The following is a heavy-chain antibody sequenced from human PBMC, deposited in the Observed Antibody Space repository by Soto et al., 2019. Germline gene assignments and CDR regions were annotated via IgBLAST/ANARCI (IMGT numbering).Heavy chain of an antibody. CDR2: IYYSGST. Sequence: PSETLSLTCTVSGGSISSGGYYWSWIRQPPGKGLEWIGYIYYSGSTYYNPSLKSRVTISVDTSKNQFSLKLTSVTAADTAMYYCARVKLAGRGSFHYWGQGTLVTVSS. CDR1: GGSISSGGYY. J-gene: IGHJ4*02. V-gene: IGHV4-30-4*01. D-gene: IGHD3-3*02. CDR3: ARVKLAGRGSFHY.